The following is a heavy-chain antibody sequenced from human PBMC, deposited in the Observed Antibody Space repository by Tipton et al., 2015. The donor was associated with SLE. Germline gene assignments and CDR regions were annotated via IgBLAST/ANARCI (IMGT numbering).Heavy chain of an antibody. V-gene: IGHV4-38-2*02. CDR3: ARDSPAASRTNWFDP. D-gene: IGHD2-2*01. Sequence: TLSLTCTVSGYSISSGYYWGWIRQPPGKGLEWIGSIYHSGSTYYNPSLKSRVTISVDTSKNQFSLKLSSVTAADTAVYYCARDSPAASRTNWFDPWGQGTLVTVSS. J-gene: IGHJ5*02. CDR2: IYHSGST. CDR1: GYSISSGYY.